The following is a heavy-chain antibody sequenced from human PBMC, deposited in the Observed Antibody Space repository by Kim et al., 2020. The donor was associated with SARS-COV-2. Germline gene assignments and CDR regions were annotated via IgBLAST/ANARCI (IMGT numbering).Heavy chain of an antibody. D-gene: IGHD3-10*01. J-gene: IGHJ6*03. CDR3: VAFASGTYMTVHSSYYYMDV. CDR1: GVNFANYA. CDR2: ISGSGGGS. Sequence: GGSLRLSCSVSGVNFANYAMTWIRQAPGKGLEWVSAISGSGGGSYYADSVKGRFTISRDNSKSTLSLQLNSLRVEDTAVYYCVAFASGTYMTVHSSYYYMDVWGEGTTVTVSS. V-gene: IGHV3-23*01.